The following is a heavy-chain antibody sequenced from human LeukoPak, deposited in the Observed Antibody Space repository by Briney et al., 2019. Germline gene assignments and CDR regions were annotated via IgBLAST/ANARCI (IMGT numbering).Heavy chain of an antibody. D-gene: IGHD1-26*01. J-gene: IGHJ4*02. CDR1: GGTVSSYA. Sequence: SVKVSCKASGGTVSSYAISWVRQAPGQGLEWMGGIIAIFGTANDAQKFQGRVTITTDESTSTAYMELSSLSSEETAVYYCARSVGDTPPTGHFDYWGQGTLVTVSS. V-gene: IGHV1-69*05. CDR2: IIAIFGTA. CDR3: ARSVGDTPPTGHFDY.